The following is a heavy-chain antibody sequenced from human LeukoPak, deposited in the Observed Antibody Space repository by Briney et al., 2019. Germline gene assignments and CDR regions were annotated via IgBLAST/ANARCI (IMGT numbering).Heavy chain of an antibody. D-gene: IGHD2-2*02. J-gene: IGHJ4*02. V-gene: IGHV3-9*01. CDR2: ISWNSFNI. Sequence: GGSLRLSCAASGFTFDDYAMHWVRQAPGKGLEWVSGISWNSFNIGYGDSVKGRFTISRDNARNSLYLQMNSLRTEDTAFYYCAKDLGPGYCSTTRCYRGIDYWGQGTLVTVSS. CDR1: GFTFDDYA. CDR3: AKDLGPGYCSTTRCYRGIDY.